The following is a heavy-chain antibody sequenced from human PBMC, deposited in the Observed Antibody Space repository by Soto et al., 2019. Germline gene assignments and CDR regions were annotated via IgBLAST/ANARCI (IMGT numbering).Heavy chain of an antibody. V-gene: IGHV4-59*01. CDR1: GGSISSYY. CDR2: IYYSGST. Sequence: PSETLSLTCTVSGGSISSYYWSWIRQPPGKGLEWIGYIYYSGSTNYNPSLKSRVTISVDTSKNQFSLKLSSVTAADTAVYYCVRDRDTAMVFDYWGQGTLVTVSS. D-gene: IGHD5-18*01. J-gene: IGHJ4*02. CDR3: VRDRDTAMVFDY.